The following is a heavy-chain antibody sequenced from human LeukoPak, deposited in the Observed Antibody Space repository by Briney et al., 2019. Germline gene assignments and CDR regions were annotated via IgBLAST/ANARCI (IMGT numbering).Heavy chain of an antibody. CDR2: ISYDGSNK. D-gene: IGHD6-19*01. CDR3: AKDSGYSSGWYFGY. CDR1: GSTFSSYG. V-gene: IGHV3-30*18. Sequence: GRSLRLSCAASGSTFSSYGMHWVRQAPGKGLEWVAVISYDGSNKYYADSVKGRFTISRDNSKNTLYLQMNSLRAEDTAVYYCAKDSGYSSGWYFGYWGQGTLVTVSS. J-gene: IGHJ4*02.